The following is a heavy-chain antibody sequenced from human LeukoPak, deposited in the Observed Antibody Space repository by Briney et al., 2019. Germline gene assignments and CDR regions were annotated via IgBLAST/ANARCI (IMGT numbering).Heavy chain of an antibody. V-gene: IGHV4-34*01. CDR3: ARRGFGSSWGLDY. CDR2: INHSAST. Sequence: SETLSLTCGVYGGPFSGFYWTWIRQTPGKGLEWIGEINHSASTNYNPSLKSRVTMSVDTPNNQFSLRLTSVTAADTAVYYCARRGFGSSWGLDYWGQGTLVTVSS. CDR1: GGPFSGFY. D-gene: IGHD6-13*01. J-gene: IGHJ4*02.